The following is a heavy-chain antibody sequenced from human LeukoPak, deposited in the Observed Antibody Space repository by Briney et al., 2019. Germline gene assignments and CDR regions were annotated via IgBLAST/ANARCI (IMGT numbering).Heavy chain of an antibody. CDR3: ARTYGSGSLDY. Sequence: TGGSLRLSCAASGFTFSSYWMSWVRQAPGKGLEWVANIKQDGSEKYYVDSVKGRFTISRDNAKNSIYLQMNGLTAEDTAVYYCARTYGSGSLDYGGQGTLVTVSS. D-gene: IGHD2-15*01. J-gene: IGHJ4*02. V-gene: IGHV3-7*01. CDR2: IKQDGSEK. CDR1: GFTFSSYW.